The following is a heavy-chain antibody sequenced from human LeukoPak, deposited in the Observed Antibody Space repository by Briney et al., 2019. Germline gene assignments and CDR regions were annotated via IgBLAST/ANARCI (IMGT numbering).Heavy chain of an antibody. CDR3: AREGPLGGVVVNAYYMDV. CDR1: GYTFTSYG. V-gene: IGHV1-18*01. Sequence: ASVKVSCKASGYTFTSYGISWVRQAPGQGLEWMGWFSAYNGNTKYSQKLQGRVTMTTDTSTSPAYMVLRSLRSDDTAVYYCAREGPLGGVVVNAYYMDVWGKGTTVTVSS. J-gene: IGHJ6*03. CDR2: FSAYNGNT. D-gene: IGHD2-15*01.